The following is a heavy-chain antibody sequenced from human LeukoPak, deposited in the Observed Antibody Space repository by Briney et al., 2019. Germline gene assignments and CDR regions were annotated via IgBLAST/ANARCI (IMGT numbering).Heavy chain of an antibody. CDR1: GDSITSYY. Sequence: SETLSLTCTVSGDSITSYYWSWIRQPPGKGLEWIGRFYTSGSTNYNPSLKSRVTISVDRSKNQFSLKLSSVTAADTAVYYCAREGAVALYFDYWGQGTLVTVSS. CDR2: FYTSGST. J-gene: IGHJ4*02. D-gene: IGHD6-19*01. V-gene: IGHV4-4*07. CDR3: AREGAVALYFDY.